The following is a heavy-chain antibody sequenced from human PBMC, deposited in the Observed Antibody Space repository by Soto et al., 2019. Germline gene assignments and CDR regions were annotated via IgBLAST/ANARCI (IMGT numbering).Heavy chain of an antibody. V-gene: IGHV3-30-3*01. J-gene: IGHJ4*02. CDR1: GFTFSSYA. CDR2: ISYDGSNK. CDR3: ARDAVSYFYDSSGSRAYGLDV. D-gene: IGHD3-22*01. Sequence: PGGSLRLSCAASGFTFSSYAMHWVRQAPGKGLEWVAVISYDGSNKYYADSVKGRFTISRDNPKNTVHLQIDSLRLEDTAVYYCARDAVSYFYDSSGSRAYGLDVWGQGTLVTVSS.